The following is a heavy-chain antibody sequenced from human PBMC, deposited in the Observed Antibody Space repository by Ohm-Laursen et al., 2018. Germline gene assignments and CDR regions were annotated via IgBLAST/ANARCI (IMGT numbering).Heavy chain of an antibody. J-gene: IGHJ4*02. CDR2: ISSSSSYI. V-gene: IGHV3-21*01. D-gene: IGHD6-6*01. CDR1: GFTFSSYS. Sequence: GSLRLSCTATGFTFSSYSMNWVRQAPGKGLEWVSSISSSSSYIYYADSVKGRFTISRDNAKNSLYLQMNSLRAEDTAVYYCAREWGYSSSLDYWGQGTLVTVSS. CDR3: AREWGYSSSLDY.